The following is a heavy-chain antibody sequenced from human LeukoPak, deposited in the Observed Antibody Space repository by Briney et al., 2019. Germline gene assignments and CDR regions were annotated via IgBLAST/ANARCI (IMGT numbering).Heavy chain of an antibody. CDR2: ISGSGGST. CDR3: AKGQIAVAGRAAFDI. J-gene: IGHJ3*02. V-gene: IGHV3-23*01. Sequence: PGGSLRLSCAASGFTFSSYEMNWVRQAPGKGLEWVSAISGSGGSTYYADSVKGRFTISRDNSKNTLHLQMNSLRAEDTAVYYCAKGQIAVAGRAAFDIWGQGTMVTVSS. CDR1: GFTFSSYE. D-gene: IGHD6-19*01.